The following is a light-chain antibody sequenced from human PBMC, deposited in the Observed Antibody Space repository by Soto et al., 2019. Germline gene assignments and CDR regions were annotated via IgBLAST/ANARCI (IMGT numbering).Light chain of an antibody. J-gene: IGKJ1*01. Sequence: IQMTQSPSTLSASVGDRVTITCRASQTTGNWLAWYQQKPGRAPKLLIYRASTLQIGVPSRFSGSGSGTEFTLTISSLQPDDFGTYFCQQYNTWAFGQGNEVEVK. CDR1: QTTGNW. CDR2: RAS. CDR3: QQYNTWA. V-gene: IGKV1-5*03.